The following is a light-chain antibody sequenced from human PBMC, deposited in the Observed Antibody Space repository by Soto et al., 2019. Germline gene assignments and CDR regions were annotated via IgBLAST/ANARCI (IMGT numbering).Light chain of an antibody. CDR3: AAWDDSLNGWV. Sequence: QSVLTQPPSASGTPGQRVTISCSGSSSNIGSNTVTWYQQLPGMAPKVLIYSNSQRPSGVPDRFSGSNSGTSASLAISGLQSEDEADYYCAAWDDSLNGWVFGGGTKLTVL. CDR2: SNS. J-gene: IGLJ3*02. V-gene: IGLV1-44*01. CDR1: SSNIGSNT.